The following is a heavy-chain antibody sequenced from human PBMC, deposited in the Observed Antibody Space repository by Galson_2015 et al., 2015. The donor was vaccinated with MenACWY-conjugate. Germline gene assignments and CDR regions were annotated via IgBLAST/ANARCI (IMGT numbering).Heavy chain of an antibody. V-gene: IGHV3-74*03. CDR3: ARDGGGGTPFDC. CDR2: ITVDATNT. J-gene: IGHJ4*02. CDR1: GFTLGRYW. D-gene: IGHD1-26*01. Sequence: SLRLSCAASGFTLGRYWIHWVRHVPGTGPVWISCITVDATNTEFADSVKGRFALSRDNARHTVYLQMNSLTAEDTAVYYCARDGGGGTPFDCWGQGTLVTVSS.